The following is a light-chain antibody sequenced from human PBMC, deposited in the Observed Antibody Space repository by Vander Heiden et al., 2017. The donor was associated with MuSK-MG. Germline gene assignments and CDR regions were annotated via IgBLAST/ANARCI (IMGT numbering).Light chain of an antibody. CDR3: QQYDSTPSIT. CDR2: WAS. Sequence: DIVMTQSPDSLAVSLGERATINCKSSQSVLYSSNNKNYLAWYQQKPGQPPKLLIYWASTRESGVPDRFSGSGSGTDFTLTISSLQAEDVAVYYCQQYDSTPSITFGQGTRLEIK. CDR1: QSVLYSSNNKNY. V-gene: IGKV4-1*01. J-gene: IGKJ5*01.